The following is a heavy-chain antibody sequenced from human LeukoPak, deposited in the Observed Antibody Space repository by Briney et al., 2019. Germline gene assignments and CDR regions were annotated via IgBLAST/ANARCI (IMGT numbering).Heavy chain of an antibody. CDR3: AKNAGARGGFYADY. D-gene: IGHD3-3*01. V-gene: IGHV3-23*01. J-gene: IGHJ4*02. CDR2: ISGSGDYT. CDR1: GFSFSSYA. Sequence: GGSLRLSRAASGFSFSSYAMTWVRQAPGQGLDWVSAISGSGDYTYYANSVKGRFTISRDNSKNTLYLQVNSLRAEDTAVYYCAKNAGARGGFYADYWGQGTLITVSS.